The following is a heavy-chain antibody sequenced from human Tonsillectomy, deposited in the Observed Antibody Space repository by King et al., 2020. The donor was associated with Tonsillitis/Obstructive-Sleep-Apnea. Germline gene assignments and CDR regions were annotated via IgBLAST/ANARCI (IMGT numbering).Heavy chain of an antibody. Sequence: VQLQESGPGLVKPSETLSLTCTVSGGSISSYYWSWIRQPPGKGLEWIGYIFYSGSTNYNPSLKSRVTISVDTSKNQFSLKLSSVTAADTAVYYCAGTYSGSWSTFDYWGQGTLVTVSS. J-gene: IGHJ4*02. V-gene: IGHV4-59*08. CDR2: IFYSGST. D-gene: IGHD6-13*01. CDR3: AGTYSGSWSTFDY. CDR1: GGSISSYY.